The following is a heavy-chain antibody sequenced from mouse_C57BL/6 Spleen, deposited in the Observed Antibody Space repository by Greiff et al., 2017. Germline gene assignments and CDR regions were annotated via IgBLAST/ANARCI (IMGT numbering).Heavy chain of an antibody. CDR3: ARSRHYYGSSYDAMDY. V-gene: IGHV1-80*01. D-gene: IGHD1-1*01. CDR2: IYPGDGDT. Sequence: VQLQQSGAELVKPGASVKISCKASGYAFSSYWMNWVKQRPGKGLEWIGQIYPGDGDTNYNGKFKGKATLTADKSSSTAYMQLSSLTSEDSAVYFCARSRHYYGSSYDAMDYWGQGTSVTVSS. J-gene: IGHJ4*01. CDR1: GYAFSSYW.